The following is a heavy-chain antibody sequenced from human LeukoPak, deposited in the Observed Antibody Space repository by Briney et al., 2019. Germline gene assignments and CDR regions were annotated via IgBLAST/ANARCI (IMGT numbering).Heavy chain of an antibody. Sequence: GASLKVSCEGSGYMFDVFYMHWVRQGPRQGLEWMGWIDPNNGETVYAQEFQGRVTMTRDTSIATAYMELTSLTFDDSAVYYCVTSGGLPSNTLSVWGHGTKVTVSS. D-gene: IGHD2-15*01. V-gene: IGHV1-2*02. CDR3: VTSGGLPSNTLSV. J-gene: IGHJ3*01. CDR2: IDPNNGET. CDR1: GYMFDVFY.